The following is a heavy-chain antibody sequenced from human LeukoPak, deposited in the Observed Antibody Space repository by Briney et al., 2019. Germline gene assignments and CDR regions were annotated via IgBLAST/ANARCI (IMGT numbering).Heavy chain of an antibody. V-gene: IGHV4-34*01. CDR2: INHSGST. Sequence: SETLSLTCAVYGGSFSGYYWSWIRQPPGKGLEWIGEINHSGSTNYDPSLKSRVTISIDTAKNQFSLKMSSVTAADTAVYFCARYFDYGGNSRVLQHWGQGTLVTVSS. J-gene: IGHJ1*01. CDR3: ARYFDYGGNSRVLQH. CDR1: GGSFSGYY. D-gene: IGHD4-23*01.